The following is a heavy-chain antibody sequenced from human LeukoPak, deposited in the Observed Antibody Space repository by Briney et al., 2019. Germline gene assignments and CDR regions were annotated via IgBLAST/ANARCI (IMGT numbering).Heavy chain of an antibody. CDR1: GFTFSSYA. CDR3: ARWRRIAAAGTSPFDY. Sequence: GGSLRLSCAASGFTFSSYAMSWARQAPGKGLEWVSAISGSGGSTYYADSVKGRFTISRDNSKNTLYLQMNSLRAEDTAVYYCARWRRIAAAGTSPFDYWGQGTLVTVSS. CDR2: ISGSGGST. D-gene: IGHD6-13*01. J-gene: IGHJ4*02. V-gene: IGHV3-23*01.